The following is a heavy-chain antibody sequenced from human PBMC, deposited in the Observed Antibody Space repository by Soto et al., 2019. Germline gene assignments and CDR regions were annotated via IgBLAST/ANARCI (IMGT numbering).Heavy chain of an antibody. CDR2: MNPNSGNT. CDR3: ARGGIAVAAHDY. J-gene: IGHJ4*02. CDR1: GYTFTSYD. Sequence: ASVKVSCKASGYTFTSYDINWVRQATGQGLEWMGWMNPNSGNTGYAQKFQGRVTMTRNTSISTAYMELSSLRSEDTAVYYCARGGIAVAAHDYWGQGTLVTVSS. V-gene: IGHV1-8*01. D-gene: IGHD6-19*01.